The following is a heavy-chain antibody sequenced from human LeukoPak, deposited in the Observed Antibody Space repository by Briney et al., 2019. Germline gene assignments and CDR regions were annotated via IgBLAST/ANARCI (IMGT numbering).Heavy chain of an antibody. Sequence: PSETLSLTCSVSGGSISNSYWSWIRQPPGKGLEWIGYIYYSGSTNYNPSLKSRVTISVDTSKNQFSLKLSSVTAADTAVYYCARRTYFYDSSGYYFDYWGQGTLVTVSS. CDR2: IYYSGST. V-gene: IGHV4-59*01. CDR3: ARRTYFYDSSGYYFDY. J-gene: IGHJ4*02. CDR1: GGSISNSY. D-gene: IGHD3-22*01.